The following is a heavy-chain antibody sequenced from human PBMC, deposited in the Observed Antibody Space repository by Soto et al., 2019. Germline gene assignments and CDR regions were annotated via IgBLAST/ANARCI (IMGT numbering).Heavy chain of an antibody. D-gene: IGHD3-9*01. V-gene: IGHV1-69*02. CDR1: GGTFSSYT. CDR2: IIPILGIA. J-gene: IGHJ4*02. CDR3: ASSGTYDILTGYRPNTFDY. Sequence: SVKVSCKASGGTFSSYTISWVRQAPGQGLEWMGRIIPILGIANYAQKFQGRVTITADKSTSTAYMELSSLRSEDTAVYYCASSGTYDILTGYRPNTFDYWGQGTLVTVSS.